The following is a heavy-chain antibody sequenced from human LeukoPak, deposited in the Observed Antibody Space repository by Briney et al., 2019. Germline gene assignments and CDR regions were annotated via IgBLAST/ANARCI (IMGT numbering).Heavy chain of an antibody. CDR1: GGSIRSSYYY. Sequence: SETLSLTCTVSGGSIRSSYYYWGWIRQPPGTGLEWIGSIYDSGSTYYNPSLKSRVTISVDTSKNQFSLKLSSVTAADTAVYYCARGELVYYDSSGYPYNWFDPWGQGTLVTVSS. CDR2: IYDSGST. D-gene: IGHD3-22*01. CDR3: ARGELVYYDSSGYPYNWFDP. V-gene: IGHV4-39*07. J-gene: IGHJ5*02.